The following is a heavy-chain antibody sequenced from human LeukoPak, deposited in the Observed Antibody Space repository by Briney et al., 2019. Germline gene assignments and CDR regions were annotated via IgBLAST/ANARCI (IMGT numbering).Heavy chain of an antibody. Sequence: GASLKISCKGSGYIFTNYWIGWVRQLPGKGLEWMGIIYAGDSDTTHSPSFQGHVTISADESISTAYLQWSSLRASDTTMYYCARVQWLAPQYYFDYWGQGTLVTVSS. D-gene: IGHD6-19*01. CDR1: GYIFTNYW. CDR2: IYAGDSDT. J-gene: IGHJ4*02. CDR3: ARVQWLAPQYYFDY. V-gene: IGHV5-51*01.